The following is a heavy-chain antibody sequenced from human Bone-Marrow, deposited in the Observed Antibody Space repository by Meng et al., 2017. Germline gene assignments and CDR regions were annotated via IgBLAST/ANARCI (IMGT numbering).Heavy chain of an antibody. CDR2: IRSKANSYAT. J-gene: IGHJ4*02. V-gene: IGHV3-73*01. CDR1: GFTFSCSA. CDR3: TRPHQESYDILTGYFVY. D-gene: IGHD3-9*01. Sequence: GESLKISCAASGFTFSCSAMHWVRQASGKGLEWVGRIRSKANSYATAYAASVKGTFTISRDGSKNTAYLHMNSLNTEDTAVYYCTRPHQESYDILTGYFVYWGQGTLVTVSS.